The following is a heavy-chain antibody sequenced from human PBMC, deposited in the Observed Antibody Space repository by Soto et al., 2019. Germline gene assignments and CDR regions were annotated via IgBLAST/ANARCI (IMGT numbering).Heavy chain of an antibody. CDR2: ISPIIDRV. CDR3: AKGEGPQAVDGYLYYYSMDV. Sequence: QVQPVQSGAEVKKPGSSVKISCKASGDIVSSYTISWLRQAPRHGLEWIGGISPIIDRVGYAEKYRGRVTIAADKSTTTAYMELTDLRSDDTAVYYCAKGEGPQAVDGYLYYYSMDVWGQGTTVTVSS. D-gene: IGHD6-19*01. V-gene: IGHV1-69*06. J-gene: IGHJ6*02. CDR1: GDIVSSYT.